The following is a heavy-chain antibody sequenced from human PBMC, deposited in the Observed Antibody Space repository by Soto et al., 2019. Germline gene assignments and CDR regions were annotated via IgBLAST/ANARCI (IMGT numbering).Heavy chain of an antibody. CDR1: GFTFSNAW. CDR2: IKSKTDGGTT. D-gene: IGHD1-26*01. Sequence: GGSLRLSCAASGFTFSNAWMNWVRQAPGKGLEWVGRIKSKTDGGTTDYAAPVKGRFTISRDDSKNTLYLQMNSLKTEDTAVYYCASPMIVGAKVPVKAFDIWGQGTMVTVSS. CDR3: ASPMIVGAKVPVKAFDI. V-gene: IGHV3-15*07. J-gene: IGHJ3*02.